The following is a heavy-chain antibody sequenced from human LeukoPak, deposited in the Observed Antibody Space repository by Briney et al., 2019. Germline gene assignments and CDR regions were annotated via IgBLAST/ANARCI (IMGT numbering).Heavy chain of an antibody. D-gene: IGHD2-2*01. Sequence: ASVKVSCKASGYTFTGYYMHWVRQAPGQGLEWMGWINPNSGSTNYAQKFQGWVTMTRDTSISTAYMELSRLRSDDTAVYYCARSIIVVVPADDYGMDVWGKGTTVTVSS. V-gene: IGHV1-2*04. CDR1: GYTFTGYY. J-gene: IGHJ6*04. CDR3: ARSIIVVVPADDYGMDV. CDR2: INPNSGST.